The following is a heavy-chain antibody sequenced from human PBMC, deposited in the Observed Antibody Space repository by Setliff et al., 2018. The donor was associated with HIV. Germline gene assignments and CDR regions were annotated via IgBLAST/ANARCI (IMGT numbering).Heavy chain of an antibody. CDR1: GGSISRSTYY. J-gene: IGHJ4*02. Sequence: SETLSLTCAIFGGSISRSTYYWGWIRQPPGKGLEWIGALSSNGNSYYNPSYKSRVTISIDSSKNLFSLRLNSLTAADTAVYYCAAQDLAEVRWYYMDYWGQGAQVTV. CDR2: LSSNGNS. V-gene: IGHV4-39*07. CDR3: AAQDLAEVRWYYMDY. D-gene: IGHD2-15*01.